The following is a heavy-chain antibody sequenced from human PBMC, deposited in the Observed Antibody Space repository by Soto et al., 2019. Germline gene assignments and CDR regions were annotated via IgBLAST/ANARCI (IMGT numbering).Heavy chain of an antibody. J-gene: IGHJ5*02. CDR2: ISAYNGNT. CDR3: ARDYDILTGTFERTNWFDP. V-gene: IGHV1-18*01. Sequence: ASVKVSCKASGYTFTSYGISWVRQAPGQGLEWMGWISAYNGNTNYAQKLQGRVTMTTDTSTSTAYMELRSLRSDDTAVYYCARDYDILTGTFERTNWFDPWGQGTLVTVSS. D-gene: IGHD3-9*01. CDR1: GYTFTSYG.